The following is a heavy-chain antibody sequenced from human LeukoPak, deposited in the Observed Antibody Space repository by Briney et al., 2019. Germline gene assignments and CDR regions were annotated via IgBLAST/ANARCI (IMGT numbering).Heavy chain of an antibody. D-gene: IGHD3-9*01. CDR1: GFTLSSYS. CDR3: AKLTYYDILTGTLIDY. V-gene: IGHV3-21*04. J-gene: IGHJ4*02. Sequence: GGSLRLSCAASGFTLSSYSMNWVRQAPGKGLEWVSSISSSSSYRYYADSVKGRFTISRDNSKNTLYLQMNSLRAEDTAVYYCAKLTYYDILTGTLIDYWGQGTLVTVSS. CDR2: ISSSSSYR.